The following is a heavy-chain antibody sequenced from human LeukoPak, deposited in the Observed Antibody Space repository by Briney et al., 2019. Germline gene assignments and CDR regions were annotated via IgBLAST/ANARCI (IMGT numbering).Heavy chain of an antibody. CDR1: GGSISSYF. CDR2: IYYSGSTNYNPGST. CDR3: AGHSGGRGEIFDY. D-gene: IGHD2-15*01. V-gene: IGHV4-59*08. J-gene: IGHJ4*02. Sequence: MSSETLSLTCTVSGGSISSYFWSWIRQPPGKGLEWIGYIYYSGSTNYNPGSTNYNPSLKSRVTISVDTSKNQFSLKLSSVTAADTAVYYCAGHSGGRGEIFDYWGQGTLVTVSS.